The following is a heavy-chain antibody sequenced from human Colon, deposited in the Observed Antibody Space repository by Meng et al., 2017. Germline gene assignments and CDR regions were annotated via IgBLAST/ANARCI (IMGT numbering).Heavy chain of an antibody. D-gene: IGHD4-17*01. CDR3: ARDSGRYGDNYFDY. V-gene: IGHV1-69*06. CDR2: IIPIFGTA. Sequence: SVKVSCKASGGTFSSYAISWVRQAPGQGLEWMGGIIPIFGTANYAQKFQGRVTITADKSTSTAYMELSSLRSEDTAVYYCARDSGRYGDNYFDYWGQGNLVTGAS. CDR1: GGTFSSYA. J-gene: IGHJ4*02.